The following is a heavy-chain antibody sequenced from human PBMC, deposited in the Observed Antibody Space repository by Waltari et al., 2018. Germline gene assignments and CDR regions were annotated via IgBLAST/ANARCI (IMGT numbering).Heavy chain of an antibody. CDR1: GGSISSSSYY. CDR3: ARDTVTNAFDI. J-gene: IGHJ3*02. CDR2: IYYSGST. D-gene: IGHD4-4*01. Sequence: QLQLQESGPGLVKPSETLSLTCTVSGGSISSSSYYWGWIRQPPGKGLEWIGSIYYSGSTSYNPSLKSRVTISVDTSKNQFSLKLSSVTAADTAVYYCARDTVTNAFDIWGQGTMVTVSS. V-gene: IGHV4-39*07.